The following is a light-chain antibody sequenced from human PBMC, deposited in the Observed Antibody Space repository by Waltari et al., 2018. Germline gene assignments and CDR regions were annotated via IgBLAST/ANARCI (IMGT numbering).Light chain of an antibody. CDR3: QQYNSYPLT. J-gene: IGKJ4*01. V-gene: IGKV1-5*01. Sequence: DIQMTQSPSTLSASVVDRVTITCRAIQSISSWLAWYQQKPGKAPKLLIYDASSLESGVPSRFSGSGSGTEFTLTISSLQPDDFATYYCQQYNSYPLTFGGGTKVEIK. CDR1: QSISSW. CDR2: DAS.